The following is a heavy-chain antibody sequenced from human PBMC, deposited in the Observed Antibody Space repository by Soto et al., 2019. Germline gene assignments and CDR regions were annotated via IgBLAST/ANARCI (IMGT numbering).Heavy chain of an antibody. D-gene: IGHD1-7*01. V-gene: IGHV4-4*02. CDR2: IYRTGST. CDR1: GGSFTSNNW. Sequence: QVQLQESGPGLVKPSGTLSLTCAVSGGSFTSNNWWTWVRQPPGQGLEWIGEIYRTGSTNYNPSLKSRVTISLDKSENQFSLKVTSLTAAHTAVYYCASRDPGTSVDYWGQGTLVTVSS. CDR3: ASRDPGTSVDY. J-gene: IGHJ4*02.